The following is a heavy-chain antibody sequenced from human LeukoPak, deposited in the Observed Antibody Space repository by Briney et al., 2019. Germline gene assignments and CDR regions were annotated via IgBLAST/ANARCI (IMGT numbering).Heavy chain of an antibody. D-gene: IGHD3-22*01. J-gene: IGHJ5*02. V-gene: IGHV3-23*01. CDR1: GFTFRSYA. CDR2: ITSGGDST. Sequence: GGSLRLSCAASGFTFRSYAMNWVRQAPGKGLEGVSTITSGGDSTYYADSMKGRFTISRDNSENTLYLQMNSLRAEDTAVYYCAKEFALSSGSVPYIWFDPWGQGTLVTVSS. CDR3: AKEFALSSGSVPYIWFDP.